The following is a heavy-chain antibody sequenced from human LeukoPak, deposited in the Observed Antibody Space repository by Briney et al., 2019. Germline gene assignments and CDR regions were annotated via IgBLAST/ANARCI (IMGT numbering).Heavy chain of an antibody. Sequence: SETLSLTCAVSGGSISSSTYYWGWIRQPPGKGLEWIGSIYYSGSTFYNPSLKSRVTISVDTSKKQFSLRLSSVTAADTAVYYCARQDRVVTPQFFDYWGQGTLATVSS. CDR3: ARQDRVVTPQFFDY. V-gene: IGHV4-39*01. CDR1: GGSISSSTYY. D-gene: IGHD4-23*01. CDR2: IYYSGST. J-gene: IGHJ4*02.